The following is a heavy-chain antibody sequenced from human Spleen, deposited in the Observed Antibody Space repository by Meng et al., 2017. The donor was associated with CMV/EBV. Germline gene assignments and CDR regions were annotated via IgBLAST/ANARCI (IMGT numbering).Heavy chain of an antibody. CDR2: IYYSGST. V-gene: IGHV4-31*03. Sequence: SETLSLTCTVSGGSISSGGYYWSWIRQHPGKGLEWIGYIYYSGSTYYNPFLKSRVTISVDTSKNQFSLKLSSVTAADTAVYYCARVGRYSADFDYWGQGTLVTVSS. CDR1: GGSISSGGYY. D-gene: IGHD5-18*01. CDR3: ARVGRYSADFDY. J-gene: IGHJ4*02.